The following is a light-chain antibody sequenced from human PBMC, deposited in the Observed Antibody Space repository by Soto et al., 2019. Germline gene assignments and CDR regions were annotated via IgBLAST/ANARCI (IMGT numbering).Light chain of an antibody. CDR1: QSVRSSY. CDR3: QQYGSSPLT. J-gene: IGKJ4*01. V-gene: IGKV3-20*01. Sequence: EIVLTQSPGTLSLSPGERATLSCRASQSVRSSYLAWYQQKPGQAPRLLIYGASSRTTDFADRFSGSGSGTDFTLTISRLETEDFAVYYCQQYGSSPLTFGGGTKVEIK. CDR2: GAS.